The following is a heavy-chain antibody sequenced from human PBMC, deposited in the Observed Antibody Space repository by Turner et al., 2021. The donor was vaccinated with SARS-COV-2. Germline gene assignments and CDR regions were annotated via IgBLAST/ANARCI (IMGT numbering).Heavy chain of an antibody. V-gene: IGHV1-69*06. D-gene: IGHD3-10*01. CDR2: IIPIFGTA. Sequence: QVQLVQSGAEVKKPGSSVKVSCKASGGTFRSYAISWVRQAHGQGLEWMGGIIPIFGTANYAQKFQGRVTITADKSTSTAYMEMSSLRSEDTAVYYCARGATMVRGVIENLYYYYYGMDVWGQGTTVTVSS. CDR3: ARGATMVRGVIENLYYYYYGMDV. J-gene: IGHJ6*02. CDR1: GGTFRSYA.